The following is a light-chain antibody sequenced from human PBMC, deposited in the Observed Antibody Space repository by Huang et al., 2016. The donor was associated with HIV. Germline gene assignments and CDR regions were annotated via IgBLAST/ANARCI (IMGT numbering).Light chain of an antibody. CDR3: QQYNNWPRT. V-gene: IGKV3D-15*01. J-gene: IGKJ1*01. CDR2: DAS. Sequence: EIVMTQSPAPVSVSPGERATLSCKASQSVTSTFTWYQQKPGPAPSLRIYDASTRATGIPGRFSGSGSGTEFTLTISSLQSEDFAVYYCQQYNNWPRTFGQGTKVEV. CDR1: QSVTST.